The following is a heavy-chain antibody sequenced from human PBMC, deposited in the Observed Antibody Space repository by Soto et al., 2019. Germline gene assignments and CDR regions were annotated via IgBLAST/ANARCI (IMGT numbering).Heavy chain of an antibody. J-gene: IGHJ4*02. Sequence: GGSLRLSCAASGFTFSSYGMHWVRQAPGKGLEWVAVIWYDGSNKYYADSVKGRFTISRDNSKNTLYLQMNSLRAEDTAVYYCARGPVDMAATDSYYFDYWGQGTLVTVSS. CDR3: ARGPVDMAATDSYYFDY. D-gene: IGHD1-26*01. CDR1: GFTFSSYG. V-gene: IGHV3-33*01. CDR2: IWYDGSNK.